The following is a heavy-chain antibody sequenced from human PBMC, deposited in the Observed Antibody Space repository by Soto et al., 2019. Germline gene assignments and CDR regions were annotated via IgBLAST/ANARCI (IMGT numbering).Heavy chain of an antibody. CDR1: GFTFSSYA. CDR2: ISSSSSI. Sequence: GGSLRLSCSASGFTFSSYAMSWVRQAPGKGLEWVSTISSSSSIYYADSVKGRFTISRDNAKNTLYLQMNSLRAEDTAVYYCARDHANGVRHIYYYYYMDVWGKGTTVTVS. D-gene: IGHD2-8*01. V-gene: IGHV3-21*01. CDR3: ARDHANGVRHIYYYYYMDV. J-gene: IGHJ6*03.